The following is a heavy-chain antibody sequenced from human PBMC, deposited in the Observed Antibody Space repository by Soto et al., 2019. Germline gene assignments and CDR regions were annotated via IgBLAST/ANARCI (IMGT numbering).Heavy chain of an antibody. V-gene: IGHV3-7*01. CDR1: GFTFSNYW. D-gene: IGHD1-26*01. CDR3: SRDAVVGAKALNY. J-gene: IGHJ4*02. CDR2: IKEDGSEK. Sequence: GGSLRLSCAASGFTFSNYWMTWVRQAPGKGLEWVANIKEDGSEKHYVDSVKGRFTISRDNAKNSLYLQMNSLRVEDTAVYFCSRDAVVGAKALNYWGQGALVTVSS.